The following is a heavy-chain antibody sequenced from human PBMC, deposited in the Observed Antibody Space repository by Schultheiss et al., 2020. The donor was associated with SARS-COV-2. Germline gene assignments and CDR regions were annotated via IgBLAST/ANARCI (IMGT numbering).Heavy chain of an antibody. CDR3: ARGTAMVRGYWFDP. D-gene: IGHD5-18*01. CDR2: INPNSGNT. J-gene: IGHJ5*02. CDR1: GYTFTGYY. Sequence: ASVKVSCKASGYTFTGYYMHWVRQAPGQGLEWMGWINPNSGNTGYAQKFQGRVTMTRNTSISTAYMELSSLRSEDTGVYYCARGTAMVRGYWFDPWGQGTLVTVSS. V-gene: IGHV1-8*02.